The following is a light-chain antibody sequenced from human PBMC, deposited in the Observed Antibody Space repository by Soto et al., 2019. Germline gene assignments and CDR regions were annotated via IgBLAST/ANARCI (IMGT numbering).Light chain of an antibody. V-gene: IGLV2-8*01. CDR2: EVN. CDR3: SSFAGSTVV. Sequence: QSVLTQPPSASGSPGQSVTISCTGTSSVVGGYNYVSWYQQHPGKAPKLMIYEVNKRPSGVPDRFSGSKSGNTASLTVSGLQAEDEADYYCSSFAGSTVVFGGGTQLTVL. CDR1: SSVVGGYNY. J-gene: IGLJ2*01.